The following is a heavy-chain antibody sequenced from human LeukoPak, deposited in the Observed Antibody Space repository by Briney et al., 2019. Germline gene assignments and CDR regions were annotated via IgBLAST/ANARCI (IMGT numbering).Heavy chain of an antibody. CDR1: GYTFTGYY. Sequence: ASVKVSCKASGYTFTGYYMHWVRQAPGQGLEWMGWINPNSGVTNYAQKFQGRVTMTRDTSISTAYMELSRLRSDDTAVYYWATVSVELGISPLDYWGQGTLVTVSS. D-gene: IGHD7-27*01. CDR2: INPNSGVT. CDR3: ATVSVELGISPLDY. V-gene: IGHV1-2*02. J-gene: IGHJ4*02.